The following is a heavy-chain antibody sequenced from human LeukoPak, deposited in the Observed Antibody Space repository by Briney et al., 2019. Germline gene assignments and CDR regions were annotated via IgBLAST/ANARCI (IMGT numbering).Heavy chain of an antibody. CDR2: INHSGST. CDR1: GGSISSYY. Sequence: SETLSLTCTVSGGSISSYYWSWIRQPPGKGLEWIGEINHSGSTNYNPSLKSRVTISVDTSKNQFSLKLSSVTAADTAVYYCARAQYSSSWYRRGLIDYWGQGTLVTVSS. CDR3: ARAQYSSSWYRRGLIDY. D-gene: IGHD6-13*01. V-gene: IGHV4-34*01. J-gene: IGHJ4*02.